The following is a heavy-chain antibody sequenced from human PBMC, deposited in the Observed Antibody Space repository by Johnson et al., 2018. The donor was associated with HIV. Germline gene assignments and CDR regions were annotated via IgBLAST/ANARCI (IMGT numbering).Heavy chain of an antibody. Sequence: QVQLVESGGGVVQPGRSLRLSCAASGFTFSSYAMHWVRQAPGKGLEWVSVIYSGGSTYYADSVKGRFTISRDNSKNTLYLQMNSLRVEDTAVYYCVRDDYAFHIWGQGTVVTVSS. CDR1: GFTFSSYA. CDR3: VRDDYAFHI. CDR2: IYSGGST. V-gene: IGHV3-NL1*01. D-gene: IGHD2-21*02. J-gene: IGHJ3*02.